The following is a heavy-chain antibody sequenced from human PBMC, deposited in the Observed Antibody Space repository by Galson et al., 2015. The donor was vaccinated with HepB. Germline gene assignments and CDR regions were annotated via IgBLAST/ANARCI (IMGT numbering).Heavy chain of an antibody. CDR1: GYSISSGYY. J-gene: IGHJ4*02. V-gene: IGHV4-38-2*02. D-gene: IGHD2-15*01. CDR3: AREVPMEIGYCSGGRCDYFDY. Sequence: SEPLSLTCTVSGYSISSGYYWGWIRQPPGKGLEWIGSIYHSGSTYYNPSLKSRVTISVDTSKKQFSLKLSSVTAADTAVYYCAREVPMEIGYCSGGRCDYFDYWVQGTLVTVSS. CDR2: IYHSGST.